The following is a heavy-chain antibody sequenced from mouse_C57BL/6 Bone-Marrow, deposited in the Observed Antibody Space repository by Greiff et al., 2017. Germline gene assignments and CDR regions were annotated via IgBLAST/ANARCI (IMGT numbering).Heavy chain of an antibody. CDR3: ARPYYGSSLYYAMDY. V-gene: IGHV5-9*01. D-gene: IGHD1-1*01. J-gene: IGHJ4*01. Sequence: EVQGVESGGGLVKPGGSLKLSCAASGFTFSSYTMSWVRQTPEKRLEWVATISGGSGNTYYPDSVKGRFTISRDNAKNTLYLQMSSLRSEDTALYYCARPYYGSSLYYAMDYWGQGTSVTVSS. CDR2: ISGGSGNT. CDR1: GFTFSSYT.